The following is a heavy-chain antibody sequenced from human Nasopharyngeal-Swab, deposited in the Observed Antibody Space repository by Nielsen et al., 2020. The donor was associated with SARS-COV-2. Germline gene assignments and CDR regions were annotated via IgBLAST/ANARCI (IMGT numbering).Heavy chain of an antibody. J-gene: IGHJ6*02. CDR2: ISYDGSNK. D-gene: IGHD5-18*01. CDR1: GLTFSNYA. Sequence: GGSLRLSCAASGLTFSNYAIHWVRQAPGKGLEWVGVISYDGSNKDYADSVKGRFTVSRDNSKDTLYLQMNSLRTEDTAVYYCARTQAGYSYVVYYYGMDVWGQGTTVTVSS. CDR3: ARTQAGYSYVVYYYGMDV. V-gene: IGHV3-30*04.